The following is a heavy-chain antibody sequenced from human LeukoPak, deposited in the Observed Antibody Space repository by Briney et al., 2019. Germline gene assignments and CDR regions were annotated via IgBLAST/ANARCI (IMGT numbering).Heavy chain of an antibody. Sequence: PGGSLSLSCAASGFTFSSYSMIWVRQAPGQGREWVSYISSSSSTIYYADSVKGRFTISRDNAKNSLCLQMNSLRDEDPAVLYCARDLSGRYAFDIWGQGTMVTVSS. CDR3: ARDLSGRYAFDI. CDR2: ISSSSSTI. V-gene: IGHV3-48*02. CDR1: GFTFSSYS. D-gene: IGHD3-10*01. J-gene: IGHJ3*02.